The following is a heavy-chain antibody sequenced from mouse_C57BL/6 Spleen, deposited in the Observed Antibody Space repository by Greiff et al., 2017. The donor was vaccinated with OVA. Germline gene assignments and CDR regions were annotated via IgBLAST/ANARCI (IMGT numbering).Heavy chain of an antibody. Sequence: VKLQQPGAELVKPGASVKMSCKASGYTFTSYWITWVKQRPGQGLEWIGDIYPGSGSTNYNEKFKSKATLTVDTSSSTAYMQLSSLTSEDSAVYYCARVATRDWYFDVWGTGTTVTVSS. V-gene: IGHV1-55*01. CDR1: GYTFTSYW. CDR2: IYPGSGST. D-gene: IGHD1-1*02. CDR3: ARVATRDWYFDV. J-gene: IGHJ1*03.